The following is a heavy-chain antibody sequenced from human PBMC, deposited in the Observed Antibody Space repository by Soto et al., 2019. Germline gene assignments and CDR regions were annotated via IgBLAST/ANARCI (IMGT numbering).Heavy chain of an antibody. D-gene: IGHD2-2*01. CDR2: IYYSGST. Sequence: QVQLQESGPGLVKPSQTLSLTCTVSGGSISSGDYYWSWIRQPPGKGLEWIGYIYYSGSTYYNPSLKSRVTISVDTSKNQFSLKLSSVTAADTAVYYCATGYCSSTSCPDQIDYWGQGTLVTVSS. J-gene: IGHJ4*02. CDR3: ATGYCSSTSCPDQIDY. V-gene: IGHV4-30-4*01. CDR1: GGSISSGDYY.